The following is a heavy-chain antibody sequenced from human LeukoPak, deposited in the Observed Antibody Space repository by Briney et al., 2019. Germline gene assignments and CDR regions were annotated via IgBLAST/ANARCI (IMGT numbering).Heavy chain of an antibody. D-gene: IGHD3-3*01. CDR1: GFTFKNYA. CDR3: AKWAYYDFWSGHYKSHFDS. J-gene: IGHJ4*02. CDR2: IRDSGNGT. Sequence: PGGSLRLSCVVSGFTFKNYAMSWVRQAPGKGPECVSSIRDSGNGTDYADSVKGRFTVSRDNSKNTLYLHMNTLSAEDTAVYYCAKWAYYDFWSGHYKSHFDSWGQGTLVTVST. V-gene: IGHV3-23*01.